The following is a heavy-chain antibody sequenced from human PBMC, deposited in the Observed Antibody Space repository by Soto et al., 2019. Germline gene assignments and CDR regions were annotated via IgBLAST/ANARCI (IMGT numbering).Heavy chain of an antibody. CDR2: MNPNSGNT. D-gene: IGHD3-10*01. Sequence: ASVKVSCKASGYTFTSYDINWVRQATGQGLEWMGWMNPNSGNTGYAQKFQGRVTMTEDTSTDTAYMELSSLRSEDTAVYYCVRGSLLLWFGELLAYWGQGTLVTVSS. CDR1: GYTFTSYD. CDR3: VRGSLLLWFGELLAY. V-gene: IGHV1-8*01. J-gene: IGHJ4*02.